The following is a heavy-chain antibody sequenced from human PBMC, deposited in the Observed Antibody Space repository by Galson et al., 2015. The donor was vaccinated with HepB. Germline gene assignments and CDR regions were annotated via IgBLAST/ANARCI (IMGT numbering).Heavy chain of an antibody. D-gene: IGHD2-2*01. J-gene: IGHJ4*02. CDR3: ARDPPSRVVPAAMSDY. V-gene: IGHV1-69*06. CDR1: EGTFSSYA. CDR2: IIPIFGTA. Sequence: SVKVSCKASEGTFSSYAISRVRQAPGQGLEWMGGIIPIFGTANYAQKFQGRVTITADKSTSTAYMELSSLRSEDTAVYYCARDPPSRVVPAAMSDYWGQGTLVTVSS.